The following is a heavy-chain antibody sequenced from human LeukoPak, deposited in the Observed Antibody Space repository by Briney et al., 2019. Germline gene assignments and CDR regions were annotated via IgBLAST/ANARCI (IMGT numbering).Heavy chain of an antibody. Sequence: GGSLKLSCAASGFTFSGSAMHWVRQASGKGLEWVGRIRSKANSYATAYAASVKGRFTISGDDSKNTAYLQMNSLKTEDTAVYYCTRHGSGSYKSAFDIWGQGTMVTVSS. CDR3: TRHGSGSYKSAFDI. CDR1: GFTFSGSA. CDR2: IRSKANSYAT. J-gene: IGHJ3*02. V-gene: IGHV3-73*01. D-gene: IGHD1-26*01.